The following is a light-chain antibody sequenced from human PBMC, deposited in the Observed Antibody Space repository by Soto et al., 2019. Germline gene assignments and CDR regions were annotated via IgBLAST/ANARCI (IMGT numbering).Light chain of an antibody. CDR1: QTIDTW. V-gene: IGKV1-5*01. CDR3: QQYYSYRYT. J-gene: IGKJ2*01. Sequence: DIQMTQSPSTLSASVGDRVIITCRASQTIDTWLAWYQHKSGKAPNLLIYDASTLQTGVPSRFSGSASGTEFTLTINSLQTDDFATYYCQQYYSYRYTFGQGIKVEIK. CDR2: DAS.